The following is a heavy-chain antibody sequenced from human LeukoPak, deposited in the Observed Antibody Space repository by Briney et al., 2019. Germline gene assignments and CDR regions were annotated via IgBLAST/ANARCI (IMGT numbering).Heavy chain of an antibody. CDR2: IIPVFGTT. CDR3: ARCSPGDSSNFYAVLQY. V-gene: IGHV1-69*06. CDR1: GGTFSSYA. D-gene: IGHD3-22*01. J-gene: IGHJ4*02. Sequence: SVKVSCKASGGTFSSYAVSWVRLTPGQGLEWLGGIIPVFGTTTYAQKFQAKVTMTADKSTNTAYLGISSLTSDDTAVYYCARCSPGDSSNFYAVLQYWGQGTQVTVST.